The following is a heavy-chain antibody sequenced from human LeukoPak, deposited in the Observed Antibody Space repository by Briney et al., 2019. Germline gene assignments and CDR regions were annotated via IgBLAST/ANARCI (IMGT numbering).Heavy chain of an antibody. CDR1: GGSISSSSYY. CDR3: ARGRKAGGYCTNGVCPWRHKQLDY. Sequence: PSETLSLTCTVSGGSISSSSYYWGWIRQPPGKGLEWIGSIYYSGSTYYNPSLKSRVTISVDTSKNQFSLKLSSVTAADTAVYYCARGRKAGGYCTNGVCPWRHKQLDYWGQGTLVTVSS. CDR2: IYYSGST. J-gene: IGHJ4*02. D-gene: IGHD2-8*01. V-gene: IGHV4-39*01.